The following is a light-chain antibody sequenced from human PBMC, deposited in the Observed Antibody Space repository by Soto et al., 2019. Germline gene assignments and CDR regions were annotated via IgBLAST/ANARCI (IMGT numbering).Light chain of an antibody. V-gene: IGLV2-14*01. CDR3: SSYTISSTHVV. Sequence: QSALTQPASVSGSPGQSITISCTGTSSDVGGYNYVSWYQRHPGKAPKLMIYDVSNRPSGVSNRFSGSKSGNTASLTISGLQAEDEADYSCSSYTISSTHVVFGGGTKLTVL. CDR2: DVS. J-gene: IGLJ2*01. CDR1: SSDVGGYNY.